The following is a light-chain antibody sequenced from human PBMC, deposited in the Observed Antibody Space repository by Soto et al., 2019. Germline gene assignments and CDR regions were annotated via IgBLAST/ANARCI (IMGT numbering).Light chain of an antibody. CDR2: AAS. CDR3: QQYYSFPRT. CDR1: QSIRSY. V-gene: IGKV1-39*01. Sequence: DIQLTQSPSSLSASVGDKVTITCRASQSIRSYLNWVQQKPGKAPELLIYAASTLQSGVPSRFSGSGSGTDFTLTISCLQSEDFATYYCQQYYSFPRTFGQGTKVDIK. J-gene: IGKJ1*01.